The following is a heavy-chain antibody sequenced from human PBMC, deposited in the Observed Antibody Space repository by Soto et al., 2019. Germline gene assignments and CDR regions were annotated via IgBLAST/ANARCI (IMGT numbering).Heavy chain of an antibody. CDR3: ARDASYLRFLEWLFDS. D-gene: IGHD3-3*01. CDR2: IWEDGSNK. Sequence: QVQLVESGGGVVQPGRSLRLSCAASGFTFSSYGMHWVRQAPGKGLEWVAVIWEDGSNKYYADSVKGRFTISRDNSKNTLYLQMNSQSAEDTAVYYCARDASYLRFLEWLFDSWGQGTMVTVSS. V-gene: IGHV3-33*01. J-gene: IGHJ4*02. CDR1: GFTFSSYG.